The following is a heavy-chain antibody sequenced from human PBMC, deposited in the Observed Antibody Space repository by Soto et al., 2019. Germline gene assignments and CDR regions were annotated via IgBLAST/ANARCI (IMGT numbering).Heavy chain of an antibody. V-gene: IGHV4-61*01. CDR2: IYYSGST. CDR1: GGSVSSGSYY. Sequence: KPSETLSLTCTVSGGSVSSGSYYWSWIRQPPGKGLEWIGYIYYSGSTNYNPSLKSRVTISVDTSKNQFSLKLSSVAAADTAVYYCARGRIAAAGGNWFDPWGQGTLVTVSS. CDR3: ARGRIAAAGGNWFDP. D-gene: IGHD6-13*01. J-gene: IGHJ5*02.